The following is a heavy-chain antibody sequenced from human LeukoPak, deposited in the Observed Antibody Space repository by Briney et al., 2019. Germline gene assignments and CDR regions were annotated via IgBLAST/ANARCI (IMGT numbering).Heavy chain of an antibody. CDR1: GYTFTSHG. D-gene: IGHD6-6*01. J-gene: IGHJ4*02. CDR2: ISAYNGDT. CDR3: ATGGLRIAARPADY. V-gene: IGHV1-18*01. Sequence: ASVKVSCKASGYTFTSHGISWVRQAPGQGLEWMGWISAYNGDTKYAQNLQGRVTLTTYTSTTTAYMELSSLRSEDTAVYYCATGGLRIAARPADYWGQGTLVTVSS.